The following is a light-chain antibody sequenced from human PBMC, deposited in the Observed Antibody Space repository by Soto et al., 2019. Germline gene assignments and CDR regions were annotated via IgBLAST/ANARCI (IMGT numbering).Light chain of an antibody. CDR2: DAS. V-gene: IGKV3-11*01. CDR3: QERISWHRGLT. Sequence: EVVLTQAPAALSLSPGDRGTLSCRASQNVSSSVAWYQQKPGQGPRLVIYDASIRATGIPARFSGSGSGTDFTLTISGLEPEDFGVYYCQERISWHRGLTLGGGTKVEIK. J-gene: IGKJ4*01. CDR1: QNVSSS.